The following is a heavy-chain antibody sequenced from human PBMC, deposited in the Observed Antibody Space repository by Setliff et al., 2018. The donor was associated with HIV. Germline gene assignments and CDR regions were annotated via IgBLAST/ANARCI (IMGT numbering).Heavy chain of an antibody. Sequence: SETLSLTCAVYGGSFSRYYWNWIRQSPGKGLEWIGEINHSGSTNYNPSLKSRVTISVDTSKNQFSLKLSSVTVADTAVYYCARTRGYCSKTSCYALRGPDYWGQGTLVTVSS. D-gene: IGHD2-2*01. CDR3: ARTRGYCSKTSCYALRGPDY. V-gene: IGHV4-34*01. CDR1: GGSFSRYY. CDR2: INHSGST. J-gene: IGHJ4*02.